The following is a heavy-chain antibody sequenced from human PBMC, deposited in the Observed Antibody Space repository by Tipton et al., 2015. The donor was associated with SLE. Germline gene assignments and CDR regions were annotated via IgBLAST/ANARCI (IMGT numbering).Heavy chain of an antibody. CDR2: ISSSGSTI. CDR1: GFTFSSYG. V-gene: IGHV3-48*03. Sequence: SLRLSCAASGFTFSSYGMHWVRQAPGKGLEWVSYISSSGSTIYYADSVKGRFTISRDNAKNSLYLQMNSLRAEDTAVYYCARLGTAAGPYYFYYYYMDVWGRGTTVTVSS. J-gene: IGHJ6*03. D-gene: IGHD6-13*01. CDR3: ARLGTAAGPYYFYYYYMDV.